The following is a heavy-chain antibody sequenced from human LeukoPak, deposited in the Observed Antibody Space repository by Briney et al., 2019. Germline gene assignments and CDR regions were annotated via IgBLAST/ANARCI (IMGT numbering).Heavy chain of an antibody. D-gene: IGHD3-22*01. CDR3: ARVRDYYDSRGYYFEYFDH. V-gene: IGHV3-23*01. J-gene: IGHJ1*01. Sequence: GGSLRLSCAASGFTFSSYSMSWVRQAPGKGLEWVSVISGSGGSTYYTNSVKGRFTISRDSSKNTLYLQMNSLRAEDTAVYYCARVRDYYDSRGYYFEYFDHWGQGTLVTVSS. CDR2: ISGSGGST. CDR1: GFTFSSYS.